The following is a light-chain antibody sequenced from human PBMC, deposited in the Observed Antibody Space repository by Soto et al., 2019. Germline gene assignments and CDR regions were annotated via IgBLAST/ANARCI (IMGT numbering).Light chain of an antibody. J-gene: IGKJ5*01. CDR3: QQYHNWPPIN. CDR2: DAS. CDR1: QSVSSY. V-gene: IGKV3-15*01. Sequence: IVLTQSPATLSLSPGEGAALSCRSTQSVSSYVAWYQQKPGQAPRLLIYDASNRATGVPARFSGWGSGTEFTLTISSLQSEDFAVYYCQQYHNWPPINFGQGTRLEIK.